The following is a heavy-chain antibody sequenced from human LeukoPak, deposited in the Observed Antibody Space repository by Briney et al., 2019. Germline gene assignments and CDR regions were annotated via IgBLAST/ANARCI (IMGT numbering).Heavy chain of an antibody. D-gene: IGHD4-11*01. CDR2: ISSSSSYI. V-gene: IGHV3-21*01. Sequence: KPGGSLRLSCAASGFTFSSYSMNWVRQAPGKGLEWVSSISSSSSYIYYADSVKGRFTISRDNAKNSLYLQMNSLRAEDTAVYYCARAANDYSNYGGWNFDIWGQGTMVTVSS. J-gene: IGHJ3*02. CDR1: GFTFSSYS. CDR3: ARAANDYSNYGGWNFDI.